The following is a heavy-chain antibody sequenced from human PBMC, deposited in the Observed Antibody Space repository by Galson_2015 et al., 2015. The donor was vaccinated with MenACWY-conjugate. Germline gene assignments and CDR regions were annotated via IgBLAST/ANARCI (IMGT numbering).Heavy chain of an antibody. CDR1: GYTLTELS. V-gene: IGHV1-24*01. Sequence: SVKVSCKVSGYTLTELSMHWVRQAPGKGLEWMGGFDPEDGETIYAQKFQGRVTMTEDTSTDTAYMELSSLRSEDTAVYYCATAIDAAAGKLDYWGQGTLVTVSS. D-gene: IGHD6-13*01. J-gene: IGHJ4*02. CDR3: ATAIDAAAGKLDY. CDR2: FDPEDGET.